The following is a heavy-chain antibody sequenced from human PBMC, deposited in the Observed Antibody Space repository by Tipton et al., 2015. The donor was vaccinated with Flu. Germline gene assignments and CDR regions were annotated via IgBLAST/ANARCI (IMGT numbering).Heavy chain of an antibody. CDR2: IHPGDSDI. J-gene: IGHJ6*02. CDR1: GNTFNTYW. Sequence: MQLVQSGAEVKKPGESLKISCKASGNTFNTYWIAWVRQMPGKGPECMGIIHPGDSDIRYNPSFQGQVTMSTDKSISTAYLQWNSLQASDTATYYCATTVTENYYYYGMDVWGQGTTVTVSS. V-gene: IGHV5-51*01. D-gene: IGHD4-17*01. CDR3: ATTVTENYYYYGMDV.